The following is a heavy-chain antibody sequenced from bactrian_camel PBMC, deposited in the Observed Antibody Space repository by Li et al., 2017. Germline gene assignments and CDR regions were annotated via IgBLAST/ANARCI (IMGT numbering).Heavy chain of an antibody. CDR2: IATGSGNT. CDR3: AARGPYCYTKLSVRDFTY. J-gene: IGHJ6*01. D-gene: IGHD2*01. CDR1: GYTYNRNC. Sequence: HVQLVESGGGSVQAGGSLRLSCAASGYTYNRNCMAWFRQAPGKEREGVARIATGSGNTYYADSVKGRFTISQDNAKNTVYLQMNSLKPDDTAMYYCAARGPYCYTKLSVRDFTYWGQGTQVTVS. V-gene: IGHV3S1*01.